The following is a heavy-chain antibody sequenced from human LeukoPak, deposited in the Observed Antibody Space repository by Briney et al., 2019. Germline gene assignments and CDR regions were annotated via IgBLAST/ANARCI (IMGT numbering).Heavy chain of an antibody. V-gene: IGHV4-39*01. CDR1: GGSISSSSYY. CDR3: ARRWSVDWYFDL. CDR2: IYYSGST. J-gene: IGHJ2*01. D-gene: IGHD2-15*01. Sequence: SETLSLTCTVSGGSISSSSYYWGWIRQPPGKGLEWIGSIYYSGSTYYNPSLKSRVTISVDTSKNQLSLKLSSVTAADTAVYYCARRWSVDWYFDLWGRGTLVTVSS.